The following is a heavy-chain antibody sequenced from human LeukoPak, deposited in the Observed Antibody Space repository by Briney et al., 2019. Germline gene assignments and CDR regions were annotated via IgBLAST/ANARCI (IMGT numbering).Heavy chain of an antibody. CDR1: GFTFSSYE. J-gene: IGHJ4*02. V-gene: IGHV3-48*03. D-gene: IGHD3-9*01. CDR3: ARGGDDILTGDLPN. CDR2: ISSSGSTI. Sequence: GGSLRLSCAASGFTFSSYEMNWVRQAPGKGLEWVSYISSSGSTIYYADSVKGRFTISRDNAKNSLYLQMNSLRAEDTAVYYCARGGDDILTGDLPNWGQGTLVTVSS.